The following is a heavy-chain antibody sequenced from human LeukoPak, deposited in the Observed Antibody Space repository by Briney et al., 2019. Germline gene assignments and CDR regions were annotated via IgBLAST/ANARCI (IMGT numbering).Heavy chain of an antibody. D-gene: IGHD3-10*01. CDR2: IYTRGST. CDR1: GGSISSYY. J-gene: IGHJ4*02. V-gene: IGHV4-4*07. Sequence: PSETLSLTCTVSGGSISSYYWSWIRQPAGKGLEWIGRIYTRGSTNYNPSLKSRVTMSVDTSKNQFSLKLSSVTAADTAVYYCARASGVRGVILFDYWGQGTLVTVTS. CDR3: ARASGVRGVILFDY.